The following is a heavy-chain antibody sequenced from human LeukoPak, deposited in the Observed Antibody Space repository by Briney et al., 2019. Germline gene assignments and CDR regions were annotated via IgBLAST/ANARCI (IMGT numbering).Heavy chain of an antibody. V-gene: IGHV1-2*02. D-gene: IGHD4-11*01. CDR3: AITTENGEPFDY. J-gene: IGHJ4*02. CDR2: INPNSGGT. Sequence: ASVKVSCKASGYTFTGYYMHWVRQAPGQGLEWMGWINPNSGGTNYAQKFQGRVTMTRDTSISTAYMELSRLRSDDTAVYYCAITTENGEPFDYWGQGTLVTVSS. CDR1: GYTFTGYY.